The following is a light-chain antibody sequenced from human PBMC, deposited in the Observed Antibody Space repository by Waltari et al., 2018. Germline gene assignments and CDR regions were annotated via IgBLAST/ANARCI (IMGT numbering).Light chain of an antibody. CDR3: TSYTRSTTVV. J-gene: IGLJ2*01. CDR2: EVS. Sequence: QSALTQPASVSGSPGQSLTLSCTGTSRDVGGYNFVSWYQQHPGKAPKLMIYEVSNRPSGVSNRFSGSKSGNTASLTISGLQAEDEADYYCTSYTRSTTVVFGGGTKLTVL. V-gene: IGLV2-14*01. CDR1: SRDVGGYNF.